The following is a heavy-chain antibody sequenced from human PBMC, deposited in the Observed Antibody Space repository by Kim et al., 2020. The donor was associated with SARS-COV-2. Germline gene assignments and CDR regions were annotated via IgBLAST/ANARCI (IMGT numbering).Heavy chain of an antibody. V-gene: IGHV1-3*01. Sequence: SQKFQGRVTITRDTSASTAYMELSSLRSEDTAVYYCARDLDGRWLVRSGYWGQGTLVTVSS. CDR3: ARDLDGRWLVRSGY. D-gene: IGHD6-19*01. J-gene: IGHJ4*02.